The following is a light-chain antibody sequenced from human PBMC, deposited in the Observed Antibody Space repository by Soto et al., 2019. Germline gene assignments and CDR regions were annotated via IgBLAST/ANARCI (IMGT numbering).Light chain of an antibody. CDR3: QQYNSYPIT. V-gene: IGKV1-5*01. J-gene: IGKJ5*01. Sequence: DIQMTQSPSTLSASVGDRVTITCRASQSISSWLAWYQQKPGKAPKLLIYDASSLESGVPSRFSGSVSGTEFPLNISSLQPDDFATYYCQQYNSYPITVGQGTRLEIK. CDR1: QSISSW. CDR2: DAS.